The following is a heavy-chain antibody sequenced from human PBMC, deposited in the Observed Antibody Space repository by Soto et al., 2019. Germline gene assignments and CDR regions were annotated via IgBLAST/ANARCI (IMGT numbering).Heavy chain of an antibody. CDR3: ARDQMSPYIVVVPAASGTTLGYYYYGMDV. D-gene: IGHD2-2*01. V-gene: IGHV3-21*01. Sequence: LGGSLRLSCAASGFTFSSYSMNWVRQAPGKGLEWVSSISSSSSYIYYADSVKGRFTISRDNAKNSLYLQMNSLRAEDTAVYYCARDQMSPYIVVVPAASGTTLGYYYYGMDVWGQVTTATVSS. CDR2: ISSSSSYI. CDR1: GFTFSSYS. J-gene: IGHJ6*02.